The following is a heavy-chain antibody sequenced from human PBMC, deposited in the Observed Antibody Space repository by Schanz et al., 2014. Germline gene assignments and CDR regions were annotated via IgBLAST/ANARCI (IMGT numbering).Heavy chain of an antibody. CDR2: ISYSGST. CDR1: GSINSYY. V-gene: IGHV4-59*01. Sequence: QVQLQESGPGLVKPSETLSLNCRISGSINSYYWSWIRQPPGKGLEWIGYISYSGSTNYNPSLRSRVPISLDRSRNQFSLNLRTVTAADTAVYYCARQLGHQDSSGYGGRFDPWGQGTLVSVSP. CDR3: ARQLGHQDSSGYGGRFDP. J-gene: IGHJ5*02. D-gene: IGHD3-22*01.